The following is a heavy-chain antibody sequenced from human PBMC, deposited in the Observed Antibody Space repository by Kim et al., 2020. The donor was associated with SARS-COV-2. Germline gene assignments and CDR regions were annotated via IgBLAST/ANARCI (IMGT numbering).Heavy chain of an antibody. V-gene: IGHV3-7*01. Sequence: GGSLRLSCAASGFTFSSYWMSWVRQAPGKGLEWVANIKQDGSEKYYVDSVKGRFTISRDNAKNSLYLQMNSLRAEDTAVYYCAREGVLAATHWYYNYGMDVWGQGTTVTVSS. CDR2: IKQDGSEK. J-gene: IGHJ6*02. CDR3: AREGVLAATHWYYNYGMDV. D-gene: IGHD2-15*01. CDR1: GFTFSSYW.